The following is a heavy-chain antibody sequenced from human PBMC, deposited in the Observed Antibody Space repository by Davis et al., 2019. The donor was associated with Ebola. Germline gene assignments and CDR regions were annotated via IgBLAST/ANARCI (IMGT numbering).Heavy chain of an antibody. CDR3: ARTTWIQLWLLYYGMDV. CDR1: GYTFTGYY. D-gene: IGHD5-18*01. Sequence: ASVKVSCKASGYTFTGYYMHWVRQAPGQGLEWMGWINPNSGGTNYAQKFQGRVTMTRDTSISTAYMELSRLRSDDTAVYYCARTTWIQLWLLYYGMDVWGQGTTVTVSS. V-gene: IGHV1-2*02. CDR2: INPNSGGT. J-gene: IGHJ6*02.